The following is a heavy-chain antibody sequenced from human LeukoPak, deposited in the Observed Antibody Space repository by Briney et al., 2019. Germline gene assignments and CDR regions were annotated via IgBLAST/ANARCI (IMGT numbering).Heavy chain of an antibody. CDR1: GFTFTSYA. V-gene: IGHV3-23*01. CDR2: ISGSGGST. CDR3: AKMSSSADAFDI. J-gene: IGHJ3*02. Sequence: GGSLRLSCAASGFTFTSYAMGWVRQAPGKGLEWVSAISGSGGSTYYADSVMGLFTISRDNSKNTLYLQMNSLRAEDTAVYYCAKMSSSADAFDIWGQGTMVTVSS. D-gene: IGHD6-6*01.